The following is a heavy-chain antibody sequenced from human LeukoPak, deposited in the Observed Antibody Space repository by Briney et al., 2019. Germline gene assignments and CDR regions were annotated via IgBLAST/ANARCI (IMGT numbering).Heavy chain of an antibody. CDR1: GFTLSSRW. CDR3: ATYDSWSGYNIAY. V-gene: IGHV3-7*03. Sequence: GGSLRLSCVVSGFTLSSRWMMWVRQAPGEGLEWMTNINRDGSEKNYVDSVKGRFTITGDNAENSLYLQMNSLKVEDSAIYYCATYDSWSGYNIAYWGQGTLVTVSS. J-gene: IGHJ4*02. CDR2: INRDGSEK. D-gene: IGHD3-3*01.